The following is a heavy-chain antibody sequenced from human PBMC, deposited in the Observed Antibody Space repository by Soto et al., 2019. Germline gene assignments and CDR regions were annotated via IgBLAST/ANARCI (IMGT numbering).Heavy chain of an antibody. CDR1: GFTFSSYA. CDR2: ISGSGGST. Sequence: GGSLRLSCEASGFTFSSYAMNWVRQAPGKGLKWVSVISGSGGSTYYADAVKGRFTISRDNSKNTLYLQMNSLRAEDTAVYYCAKRTVGWYFDLWGRGTLVTVSS. J-gene: IGHJ2*01. V-gene: IGHV3-23*01. D-gene: IGHD4-17*01. CDR3: AKRTVGWYFDL.